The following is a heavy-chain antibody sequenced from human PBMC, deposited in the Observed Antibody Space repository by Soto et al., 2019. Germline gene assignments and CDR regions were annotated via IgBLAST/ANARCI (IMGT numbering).Heavy chain of an antibody. Sequence: EVQLVESGGGLVQPGRSLRLSCAASGFTFDDYAMHWVRQAPGKGLEWVSGISWNSGSIGYADSVKGRFTISRDNAKNSLYLQMNSLRAEDTALYYCANDIGQQLVQDEGWFDPCGQGTLVTVSS. CDR1: GFTFDDYA. CDR3: ANDIGQQLVQDEGWFDP. D-gene: IGHD6-13*01. V-gene: IGHV3-9*01. J-gene: IGHJ5*02. CDR2: ISWNSGSI.